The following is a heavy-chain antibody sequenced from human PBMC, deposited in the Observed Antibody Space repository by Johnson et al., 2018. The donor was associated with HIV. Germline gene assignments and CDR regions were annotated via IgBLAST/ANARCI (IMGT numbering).Heavy chain of an antibody. CDR3: ARDPARSTMIEDAFDI. D-gene: IGHD3-22*01. V-gene: IGHV3-66*01. Sequence: VQLLESGGGVVQPGRSLRVSCAASGFTVSSNYMSWVRQAPGKGLEWVSVIYSGGSTYYADSVKGRFTISRDNSKNTLYLQMNSLRAEDTAVYYCARDPARSTMIEDAFDIWGQGTMVTVSS. CDR1: GFTVSSNY. J-gene: IGHJ3*02. CDR2: IYSGGST.